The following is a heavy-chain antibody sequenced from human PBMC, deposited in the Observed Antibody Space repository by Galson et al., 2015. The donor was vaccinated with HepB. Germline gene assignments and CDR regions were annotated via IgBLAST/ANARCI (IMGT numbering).Heavy chain of an antibody. CDR2: FSFDRNNK. D-gene: IGHD6-19*01. CDR1: GFTFSYYA. J-gene: IGHJ4*02. CDR3: GRGGLRAVAGAKGDY. Sequence: SLILSCAAAGFTFSYYALYWVRQAPGTGLDWFAVFSFDRNNKYYTQSVMGRFTVSRENSKNTLYLQMNSLRIEDTAVYYCGRGGLRAVAGAKGDYWGQGTLVTVSS. V-gene: IGHV3-30-3*01.